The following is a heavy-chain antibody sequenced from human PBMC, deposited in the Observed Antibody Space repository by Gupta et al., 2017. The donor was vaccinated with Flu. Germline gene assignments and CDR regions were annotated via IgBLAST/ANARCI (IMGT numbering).Heavy chain of an antibody. CDR2: IYPGESDT. D-gene: IGHD2-15*01. J-gene: IGHJ5*02. Sequence: EVQLVQSGAEVKKPGESLKISCKGSGYTFTNYFIGWVRQMPGKGLEWMGIIYPGESDTKYSPAVQGQVTISDDKSISTAYLQWRRLKASDTAMYYCARVYDGNSYGFDPGGQGTLVTVSS. V-gene: IGHV5-51*03. CDR3: ARVYDGNSYGFDP. CDR1: GYTFTNYF.